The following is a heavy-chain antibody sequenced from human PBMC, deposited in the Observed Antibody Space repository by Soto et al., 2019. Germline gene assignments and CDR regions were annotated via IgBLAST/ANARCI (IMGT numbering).Heavy chain of an antibody. CDR3: AKDGVPAAILLFLDY. J-gene: IGHJ4*02. Sequence: QVQLVESGGGVVQPGRSLRLSCAASGFTFSSYGMHWVRQAPGKGLEWVAGISYDGSNKYYADSVKGRFTISRDNSKNTLYLQMNSLRAEDTAVYYCAKDGVPAAILLFLDYWGQGTLVTVSS. CDR1: GFTFSSYG. V-gene: IGHV3-30*18. CDR2: ISYDGSNK. D-gene: IGHD2-2*01.